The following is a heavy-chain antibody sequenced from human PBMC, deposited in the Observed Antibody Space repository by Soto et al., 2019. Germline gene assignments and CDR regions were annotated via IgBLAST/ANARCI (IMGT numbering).Heavy chain of an antibody. J-gene: IGHJ3*02. CDR1: GGTFSSYA. Sequence: GASVKVSCKASGGTFSSYAISWVRQAPGQGLEWMGGIIPIFGTANYAQKFQGRVTITADESTSTAYMELSSLRSEDTAVYYCARALWAYYYDSSGHNDAFDIWGQGTMVTVSS. CDR3: ARALWAYYYDSSGHNDAFDI. D-gene: IGHD3-22*01. V-gene: IGHV1-69*13. CDR2: IIPIFGTA.